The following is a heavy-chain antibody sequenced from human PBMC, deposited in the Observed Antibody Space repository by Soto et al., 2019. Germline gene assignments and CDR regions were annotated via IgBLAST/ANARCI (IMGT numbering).Heavy chain of an antibody. J-gene: IGHJ3*02. CDR1: GFTFGSYA. CDR3: ARDTFDI. CDR2: ISYDGSNK. Sequence: QVQLVESGGGVVQPGRSLRLSCAASGFTFGSYARHWFRQAPGKGLEWVAVISYDGSNKYYADSVKGRFTISRDNSKNTLYLQMNSLRAEDTAVYYCARDTFDIWGQGTMVTVSS. V-gene: IGHV3-30-3*01.